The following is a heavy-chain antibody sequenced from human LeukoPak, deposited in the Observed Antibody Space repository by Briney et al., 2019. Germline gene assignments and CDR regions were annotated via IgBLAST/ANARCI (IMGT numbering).Heavy chain of an antibody. J-gene: IGHJ4*02. Sequence: GGSLRLSCAASGFTFSKAWTTWVRQAPGKGLEWVSSISSRSTYIYYADSVKGRFTISRDNAKNSLYLQMNSLRAEDTAVYYCARDRGTGAPLDYWGQGTLVTVSS. CDR2: ISSRSTYI. D-gene: IGHD1-26*01. CDR3: ARDRGTGAPLDY. CDR1: GFTFSKAW. V-gene: IGHV3-21*01.